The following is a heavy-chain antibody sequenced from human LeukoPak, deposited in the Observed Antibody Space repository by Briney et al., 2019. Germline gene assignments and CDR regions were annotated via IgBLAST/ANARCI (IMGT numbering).Heavy chain of an antibody. CDR2: IYYSGST. CDR3: ARGNMWDYRRYYYYMDV. CDR1: GGSISSYY. Sequence: SETLSLTCTVSGGSISSYYWSWIRQPPEKGLEWIGYIYYSGSTNYNPSLKSRVTISVDTSKNQISLKLSSVTAADTAVYYCARGNMWDYRRYYYYMDVWGKGTTVTVSS. J-gene: IGHJ6*03. D-gene: IGHD4-11*01. V-gene: IGHV4-59*01.